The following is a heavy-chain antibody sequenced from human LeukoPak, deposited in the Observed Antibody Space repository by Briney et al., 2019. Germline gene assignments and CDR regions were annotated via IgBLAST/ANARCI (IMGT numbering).Heavy chain of an antibody. CDR2: ISSSSSTI. CDR1: GFTFSSYS. Sequence: PGGSLRLSCAASGFTFSSYSMNWVRQAPGKGLEWVSYISSSSSTIYYADSVKGRFTISRDNAKNSLYLQMNSLRAEDTAVYYCASQDYYDQQKPFDYWGQGTLVTVSS. D-gene: IGHD3-22*01. V-gene: IGHV3-48*01. CDR3: ASQDYYDQQKPFDY. J-gene: IGHJ4*02.